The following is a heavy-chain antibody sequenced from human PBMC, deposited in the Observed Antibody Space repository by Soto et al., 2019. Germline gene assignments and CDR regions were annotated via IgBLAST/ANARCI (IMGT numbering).Heavy chain of an antibody. CDR1: GGSISSGGYY. Sequence: SETLSLTCTVSGGSISSGGYYWSWIRQHPGKGLEWIGYIYYSGSTYYNPSLKSRVTISVDTSKNQFSLKLSSVTAADTAVYYCARGVRSGRWYYYYGMDVWGQGTTVTVSS. J-gene: IGHJ6*02. D-gene: IGHD3-10*01. CDR3: ARGVRSGRWYYYYGMDV. V-gene: IGHV4-31*03. CDR2: IYYSGST.